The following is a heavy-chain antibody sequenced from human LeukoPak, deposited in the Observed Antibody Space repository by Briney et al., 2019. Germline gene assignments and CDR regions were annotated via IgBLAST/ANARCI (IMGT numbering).Heavy chain of an antibody. CDR3: ARGIYGDPVAFDY. V-gene: IGHV3-74*01. CDR2: IHSDGSRT. Sequence: HSGGSLRLSCAASGFTFSSYWMHWVRQAPGRGLVWVSRIHSDGSRTNYADSVTGRFTISRDNAKNTVYLQMNSLRNEDTAVYYCARGIYGDPVAFDYWGQGTLVTVSS. D-gene: IGHD4/OR15-4a*01. J-gene: IGHJ4*02. CDR1: GFTFSSYW.